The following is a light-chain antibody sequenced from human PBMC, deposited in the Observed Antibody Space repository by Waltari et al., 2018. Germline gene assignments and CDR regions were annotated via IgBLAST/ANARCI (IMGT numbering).Light chain of an antibody. CDR3: QHRIDWPHT. J-gene: IGKJ2*01. CDR1: QSVSSY. V-gene: IGKV3-11*01. Sequence: ESVLPQSPGTMYLSPGESATLSCRASQSVSSYLGWYQQKPGQAPRLLIYEASNRATGIPARFSGSGSGTDFTLTISSLEPEDFAVYYCQHRIDWPHTFGQGTKLEIK. CDR2: EAS.